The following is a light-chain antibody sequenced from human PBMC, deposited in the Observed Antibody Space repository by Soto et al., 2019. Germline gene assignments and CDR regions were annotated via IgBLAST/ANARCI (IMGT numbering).Light chain of an antibody. CDR1: QSVDTTF. J-gene: IGKJ1*01. V-gene: IGKV3-20*01. CDR3: QQYMSSVT. CDR2: GAY. Sequence: EIVLTQSPGSLSLSPGQRATLSCRASQSVDTTFFAWYQKKPGQAPRLLIYGAYKRATVITDRFSGSGSGTDYTLIISRLEPVDFAVYYCQQYMSSVTFGHGTKVEI.